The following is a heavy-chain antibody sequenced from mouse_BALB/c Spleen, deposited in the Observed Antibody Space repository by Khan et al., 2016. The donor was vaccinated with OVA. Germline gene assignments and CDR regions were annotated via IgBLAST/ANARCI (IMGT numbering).Heavy chain of an antibody. CDR2: IYPGNVNT. J-gene: IGHJ4*01. Sequence: QVQLQQSGPELVKPGASVRISCKASGATFTGYYVHWVKQRPGQGLEWIGWIYPGNVNTKYNEKFRGKATLTADNSSSTVYMQFSRLTSEDSAVYCCAGGDYYGQYTMDYWGQGTSVTVSS. CDR3: AGGDYYGQYTMDY. CDR1: GATFTGYY. V-gene: IGHV1S56*01. D-gene: IGHD1-1*01.